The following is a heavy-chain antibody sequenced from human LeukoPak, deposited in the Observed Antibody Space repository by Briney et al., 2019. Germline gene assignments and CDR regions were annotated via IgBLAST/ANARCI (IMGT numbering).Heavy chain of an antibody. CDR2: IRYDGSNK. D-gene: IGHD6-13*01. V-gene: IGHV3-30*02. Sequence: PGGSLRLSCAASGFTFSSYGMHWVRQAPGKGLEWVANIRYDGSNKYYADSVKGRFTISRDNSKNTLYLQMNSLRTEDTAVYYCVRLTAAGRRTDFDYWGQGTLVTVSS. CDR3: VRLTAAGRRTDFDY. J-gene: IGHJ4*02. CDR1: GFTFSSYG.